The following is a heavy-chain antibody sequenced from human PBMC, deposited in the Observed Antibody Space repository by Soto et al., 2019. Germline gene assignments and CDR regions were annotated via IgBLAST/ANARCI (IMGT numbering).Heavy chain of an antibody. Sequence: GASVKVSCKASGFTFTKNAIHWVRQAPGQRLEWMGWINAANGNTKYSQKFQGRVTIIRDTSASTAYMELTSLRSEDTAVYYCARLQAAAGDNDLTFDYWGQGTLVTVSS. CDR1: GFTFTKNA. CDR3: ARLQAAAGDNDLTFDY. D-gene: IGHD6-13*01. CDR2: INAANGNT. V-gene: IGHV1-3*01. J-gene: IGHJ4*02.